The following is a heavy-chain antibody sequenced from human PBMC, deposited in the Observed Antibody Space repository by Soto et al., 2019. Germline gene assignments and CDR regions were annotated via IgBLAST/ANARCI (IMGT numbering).Heavy chain of an antibody. CDR1: VGTFSSYT. Sequence: SVKVSCKASVGTFSSYTISWVRQAPGQGLEWMGRIIPILGIANYAQKFQGRVTITADKSTSTAYMELSSLRSEDTAVYYCARDYYGSGSSHGWFDPWGQGTLVTVSS. CDR3: ARDYYGSGSSHGWFDP. J-gene: IGHJ5*02. V-gene: IGHV1-69*04. D-gene: IGHD3-10*01. CDR2: IIPILGIA.